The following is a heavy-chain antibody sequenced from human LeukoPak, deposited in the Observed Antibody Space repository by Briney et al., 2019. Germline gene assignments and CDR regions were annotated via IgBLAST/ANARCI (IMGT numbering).Heavy chain of an antibody. CDR1: GFTFSSYS. CDR3: ASDSGYERGFDY. J-gene: IGHJ4*02. CDR2: ISSSSSYI. Sequence: PGGFLRLSCAASGFTFSSYSMNWVRQAPGKGLEWVSSISSSSSYIYYADSVKGRFTISRDNAKNSLYLQMNSLRAEDTAVYYCASDSGYERGFDYWGQGTLVTVSS. V-gene: IGHV3-21*01. D-gene: IGHD5-12*01.